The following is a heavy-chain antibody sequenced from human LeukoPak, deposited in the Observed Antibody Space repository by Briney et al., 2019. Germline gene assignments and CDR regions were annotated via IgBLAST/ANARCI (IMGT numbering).Heavy chain of an antibody. D-gene: IGHD3-22*01. CDR2: ISAYNGNT. V-gene: IGHV1-18*01. Sequence: ASVKVSCKASGYTFSSYGISWVRQARGQGLEWMGWISAYNGNTNYAQKLQGRVTMTTDTSTSTAYMELRSLRSDDTAVYYCASGTRYYDSSGYFDAFDIWGQGTMVTVSS. CDR3: ASGTRYYDSSGYFDAFDI. J-gene: IGHJ3*02. CDR1: GYTFSSYG.